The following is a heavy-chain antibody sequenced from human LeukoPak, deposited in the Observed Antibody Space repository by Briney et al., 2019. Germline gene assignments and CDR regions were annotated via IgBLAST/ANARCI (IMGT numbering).Heavy chain of an antibody. CDR1: GGSLSGYC. CDR3: ARGYSSSWYWFDP. Sequence: SETLSLTCTVSGGSLSGYCWSWIRQSPGKGLEWIGYIYYSGSTNYNPSLESRVAISIDTSKNQFSLKLTSVTAADTAIYYCARGYSSSWYWFDPWGQGTLVTVSS. J-gene: IGHJ5*02. V-gene: IGHV4-59*01. CDR2: IYYSGST. D-gene: IGHD6-13*01.